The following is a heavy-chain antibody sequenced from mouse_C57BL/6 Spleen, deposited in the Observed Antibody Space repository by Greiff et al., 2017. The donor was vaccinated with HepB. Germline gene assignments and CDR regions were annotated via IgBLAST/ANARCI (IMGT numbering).Heavy chain of an antibody. CDR3: ARGNWDWDYFDY. CDR2: IYPRSGNT. D-gene: IGHD4-1*01. Sequence: QVQLQQSGAELARPGASVKLSCKASGYTFTSYGISWVKQRTGQGLEWIGEIYPRSGNTYYNEKFKGKATLTADKSSSTAYMELRSLTSEDSAVYFCARGNWDWDYFDYWGQGTTLTVSS. V-gene: IGHV1-81*01. J-gene: IGHJ2*01. CDR1: GYTFTSYG.